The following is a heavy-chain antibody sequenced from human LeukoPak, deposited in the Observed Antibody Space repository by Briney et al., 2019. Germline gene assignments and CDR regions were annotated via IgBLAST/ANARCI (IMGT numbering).Heavy chain of an antibody. CDR3: ARDVRLYYYMDV. J-gene: IGHJ6*03. D-gene: IGHD1-1*01. CDR1: GGTFSSYA. V-gene: IGHV1-69*13. Sequence: SVKVSCKASGGTFSSYAISWVRQAPGQGLEWMGGIIPIFGTANYAQKFQGRVTITADESTSTAYMELSSLRSEDTAVYYCARDVRLYYYMDVWGKGTTVTVSS. CDR2: IIPIFGTA.